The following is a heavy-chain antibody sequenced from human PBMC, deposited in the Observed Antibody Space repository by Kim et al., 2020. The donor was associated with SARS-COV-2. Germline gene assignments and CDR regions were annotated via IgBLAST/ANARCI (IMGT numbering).Heavy chain of an antibody. CDR3: ARSIRGYFDY. CDR2: FS. J-gene: IGHJ4*02. Sequence: FSAYALSVKSRISINPDTSKKQFSLQLNSVTPEDTALYYCARSIRGYFDYWGQGTLVTVSS. V-gene: IGHV6-1*01. D-gene: IGHD6-6*01.